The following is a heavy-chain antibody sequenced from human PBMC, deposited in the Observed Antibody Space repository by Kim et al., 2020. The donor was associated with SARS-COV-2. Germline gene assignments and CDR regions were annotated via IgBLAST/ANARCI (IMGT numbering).Heavy chain of an antibody. Sequence: SETLSLTCTVSGGSISSYYWSWIRQPPGKGLELIGYIYYSGSTNYNPSLKSRVTISVDTSKNQFSLKLSSVTAADTAVYYCARVRGLWNGPPHFDYWGQGTLVTVSS. CDR3: ARVRGLWNGPPHFDY. J-gene: IGHJ4*02. CDR2: IYYSGST. D-gene: IGHD1-1*01. V-gene: IGHV4-59*13. CDR1: GGSISSYY.